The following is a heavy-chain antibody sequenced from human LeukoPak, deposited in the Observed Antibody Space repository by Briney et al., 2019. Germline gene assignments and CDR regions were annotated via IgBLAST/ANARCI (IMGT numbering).Heavy chain of an antibody. D-gene: IGHD3/OR15-3a*01. CDR3: AREPGTDYRKYYFDY. V-gene: IGHV3-53*01. J-gene: IGHJ4*02. Sequence: GGSLRLSCAASGFTVSSYYMSWVRQAPDMGLEWVSVLYNGGTTYYADSVKGRFTISRDNSKNTVCLQMDSLRGEDTAVYYCAREPGTDYRKYYFDYWGQGTLVTVSS. CDR2: LYNGGTT. CDR1: GFTVSSYY.